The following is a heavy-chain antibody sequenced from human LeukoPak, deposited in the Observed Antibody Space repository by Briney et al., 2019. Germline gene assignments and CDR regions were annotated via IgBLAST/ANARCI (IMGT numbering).Heavy chain of an antibody. CDR1: GYSIGSGFY. D-gene: IGHD3-10*01. Sequence: SETLSLTCAVSGYSIGSGFYWGWIRQPPGKGLEWIGSIVHSGSTYYNPSLKSRVTISVDTSKNQFSLKLSSVTAADTALYYCARASGSYGSGSYYYSGMDVWGKGTTVTVSS. J-gene: IGHJ6*04. CDR3: ARASGSYGSGSYYYSGMDV. CDR2: IVHSGST. V-gene: IGHV4-38-2*01.